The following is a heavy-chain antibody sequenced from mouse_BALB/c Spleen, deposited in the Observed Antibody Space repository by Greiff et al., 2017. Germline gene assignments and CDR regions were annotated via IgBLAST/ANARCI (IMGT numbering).Heavy chain of an antibody. V-gene: IGHV2-4-1*01. CDR2: IWSGGST. Sequence: VQLQQSGPGLVQPSQSLSITCTVSGFSLTSYGVHWVRQSPGKGLEWLGVIWSGGSTDYNAAFISRLSISKDNSKSQVFFKMNSLQADDTAIYYCASLYPFAYWGQGTLVTVSA. J-gene: IGHJ3*01. CDR3: ASLYPFAY. D-gene: IGHD2-1*01. CDR1: GFSLTSYG.